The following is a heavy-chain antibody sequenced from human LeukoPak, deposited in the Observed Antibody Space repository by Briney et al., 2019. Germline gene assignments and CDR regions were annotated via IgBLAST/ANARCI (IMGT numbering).Heavy chain of an antibody. J-gene: IGHJ4*02. CDR3: ARAIEVGAMTPFDY. D-gene: IGHD1-26*01. Sequence: SETLSLTCTVSGGSISSYYWSWIRQPPGKGLEWIGYIYYSGSTSYNPSLKSRVTISVDTSKNQFSLKLSSVTAADTAVYYCARAIEVGAMTPFDYWGQGTLVTVSS. CDR1: GGSISSYY. CDR2: IYYSGST. V-gene: IGHV4-59*08.